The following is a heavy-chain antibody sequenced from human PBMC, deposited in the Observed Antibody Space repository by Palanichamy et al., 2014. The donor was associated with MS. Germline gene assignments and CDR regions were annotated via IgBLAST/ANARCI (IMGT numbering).Heavy chain of an antibody. CDR3: ARTAATIITARGFDY. V-gene: IGHV4-39*01. CDR2: VHSSGST. D-gene: IGHD6-6*01. J-gene: IGHJ4*02. CDR1: NGSISSNIFY. Sequence: QLQLQESARTAKAFGDPVLPCSLSNGSISSNIFYWGWIRQPPGRGLEWIGTVHSSGSTFYNASLKSRVTISVDTSKNQFSLRLTSVTAADTAIYYCARTAATIITARGFDYWGQGILVTVSS.